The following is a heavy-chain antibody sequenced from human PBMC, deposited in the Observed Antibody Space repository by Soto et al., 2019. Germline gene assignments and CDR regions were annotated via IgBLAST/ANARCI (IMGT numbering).Heavy chain of an antibody. J-gene: IGHJ5*02. D-gene: IGHD2-2*01. CDR2: IIPIFGTA. CDR1: GGTFSSYA. Sequence: SVKVSSKASGGTFSSYALSWVRQAPGHGLEWMGGIIPIFGTANYAQKFQGRVTITADESTSTAYMELSSLRSEDTAVYYCARGYCSSTSCRRNWFDPWGQGTLVTVSS. V-gene: IGHV1-69*13. CDR3: ARGYCSSTSCRRNWFDP.